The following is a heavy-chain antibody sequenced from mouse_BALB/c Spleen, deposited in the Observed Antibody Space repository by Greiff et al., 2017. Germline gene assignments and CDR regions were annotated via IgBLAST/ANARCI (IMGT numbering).Heavy chain of an antibody. D-gene: IGHD2-10*02. J-gene: IGHJ3*01. CDR1: GYSITSDYA. CDR3: ARYGYGNLAY. Sequence: EVKLQESGPGLVKPSQSLSLTCTVTGYSITSDYAWNWIRQFPGNKLEWMGYISYSGSTSYNPSLKSRISITRDTSKNQFFLQLNSVTTEDTATYYCARYGYGNLAYWGQGTLVTVSA. V-gene: IGHV3-2*02. CDR2: ISYSGST.